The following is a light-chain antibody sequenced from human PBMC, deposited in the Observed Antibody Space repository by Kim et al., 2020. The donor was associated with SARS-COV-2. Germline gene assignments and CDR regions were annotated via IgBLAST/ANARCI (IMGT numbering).Light chain of an antibody. CDR3: MLALQIPPR. CDR1: QRLLPSNGTND. Sequence: PASISCRYRQRLLPSNGTNDLDWYLQKPGQSPQLLIYLDSNRASGVPDIFSGSGSGSDFTLKITRVAAEDVEIYYCMLALQIPPRFGQGTKLEI. V-gene: IGKV2-28*01. CDR2: LDS. J-gene: IGKJ2*03.